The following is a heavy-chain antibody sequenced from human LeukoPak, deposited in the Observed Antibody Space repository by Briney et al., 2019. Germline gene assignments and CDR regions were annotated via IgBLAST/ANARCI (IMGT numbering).Heavy chain of an antibody. J-gene: IGHJ6*02. D-gene: IGHD6-19*01. CDR3: ARDLAVAGIKVGYYGMDV. Sequence: KSGGSLRLSCAASGFTFSDYYMSWIRQAPGKGLEWVSYIGSSGSTIYYADSVKGRFTISRDNAKNSLYLQMNSLRAEDTAVYYCARDLAVAGIKVGYYGMDVWGQGTTVTVSS. CDR1: GFTFSDYY. V-gene: IGHV3-11*01. CDR2: IGSSGSTI.